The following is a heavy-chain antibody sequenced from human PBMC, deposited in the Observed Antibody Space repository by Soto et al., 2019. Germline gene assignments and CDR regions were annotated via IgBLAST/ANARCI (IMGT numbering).Heavy chain of an antibody. D-gene: IGHD3-3*01. CDR1: GFTFSGSA. CDR2: IRSKANSYAT. V-gene: IGHV3-73*01. Sequence: EVQLVESGGGLVQPGGSLKLSCAASGFTFSGSAMHWVRQASGKGLEWVGRIRSKANSYATAYAASVKGRFTISRDDSKNTAYLQMNSLKTEDTAVYYCTRVITIFGVVANYYGMDVWGQVTTVTVSS. J-gene: IGHJ6*02. CDR3: TRVITIFGVVANYYGMDV.